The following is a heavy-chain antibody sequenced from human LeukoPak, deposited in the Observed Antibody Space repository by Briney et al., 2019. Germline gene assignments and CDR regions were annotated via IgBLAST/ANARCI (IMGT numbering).Heavy chain of an antibody. CDR2: ISWNSASV. CDR3: AKDYGYSSSWYDY. Sequence: GRSLRLSCAASGFTFDDYGMHWDRHAPGKGLEWVSTISWNSASVGYVDSVKGRFTISRDNAKKALYLQMNSLRPEDTALYYCAKDYGYSSSWYDYWGQGTLVTVSS. D-gene: IGHD6-13*01. CDR1: GFTFDDYG. V-gene: IGHV3-9*01. J-gene: IGHJ4*02.